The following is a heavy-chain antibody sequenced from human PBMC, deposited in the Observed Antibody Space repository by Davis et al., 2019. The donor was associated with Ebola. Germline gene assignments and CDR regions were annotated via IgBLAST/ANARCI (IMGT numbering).Heavy chain of an antibody. D-gene: IGHD3-22*01. V-gene: IGHV1-69*04. CDR3: ARDQRAYYSMIVVDPIDY. CDR1: GGTFSSYA. CDR2: IIPILGIA. J-gene: IGHJ4*02. Sequence: AASVKVSCKASGGTFSSYAISWVRQAPGQGLEWMGRIIPILGIANYARKFQGRVTITADKSTSTAYMELSSLRSDDTAVYYCARDQRAYYSMIVVDPIDYWGQGTLVTVSS.